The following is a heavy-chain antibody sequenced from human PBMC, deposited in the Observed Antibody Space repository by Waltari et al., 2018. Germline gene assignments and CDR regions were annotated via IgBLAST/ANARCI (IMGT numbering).Heavy chain of an antibody. D-gene: IGHD6-25*01. J-gene: IGHJ6*02. CDR2: IWYDGSNK. CDR1: GFTFSSYG. V-gene: IGHV3-33*01. CDR3: ARSEADEGMDV. Sequence: QVQLVESGGGVVQPGRSLRLSCAASGFTFSSYGLHWVRQAPGKGLEWVAVIWYDGSNKYYADSVKGRFTISRDNSKNTLYLQMNSLRAEDTALYYCARSEADEGMDVWGQGTTVTVSS.